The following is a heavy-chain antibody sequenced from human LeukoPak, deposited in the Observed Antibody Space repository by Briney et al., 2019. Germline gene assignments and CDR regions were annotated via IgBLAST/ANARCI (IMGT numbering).Heavy chain of an antibody. CDR1: GGSISTYY. J-gene: IGHJ4*02. CDR2: IYNSGST. Sequence: SETLSLTCTISGGSISTYYWSWIRQPPGKGLEWIGCIYNSGSTNYNPSLKSRVTISVDTSKNQFSLKVSSVTATDTAVYYCARHGRAAPASVLDYWGQGALVTVSS. D-gene: IGHD5/OR15-5a*01. V-gene: IGHV4-59*08. CDR3: ARHGRAAPASVLDY.